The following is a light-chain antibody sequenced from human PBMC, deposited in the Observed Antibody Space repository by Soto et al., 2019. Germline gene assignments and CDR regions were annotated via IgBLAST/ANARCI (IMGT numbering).Light chain of an antibody. Sequence: IVLTQSPATLSLSPWERATLPCRASQSVSSYLAWYQQKPGQAPRLLIYDASNRATGIPARFSGSGSGTDFTLTISRLESEDFAVYYCQQRYNWPITFGQGTRLEIK. CDR1: QSVSSY. CDR3: QQRYNWPIT. J-gene: IGKJ5*01. CDR2: DAS. V-gene: IGKV3-11*01.